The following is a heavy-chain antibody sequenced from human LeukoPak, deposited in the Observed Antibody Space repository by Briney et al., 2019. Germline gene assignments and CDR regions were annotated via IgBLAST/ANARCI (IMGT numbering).Heavy chain of an antibody. D-gene: IGHD6-19*01. Sequence: GGSLRLSCAASGFTFSDYYMSWIRQAPGKGLEWVSSISSSSSYIYYADSVKGRFTISRDNAKNSLYLQMNSLRAEDTAVYYCARDRGSGWYGGAFEIWGQGTMVTVSS. CDR2: ISSSSSYI. CDR1: GFTFSDYY. V-gene: IGHV3-11*06. J-gene: IGHJ3*02. CDR3: ARDRGSGWYGGAFEI.